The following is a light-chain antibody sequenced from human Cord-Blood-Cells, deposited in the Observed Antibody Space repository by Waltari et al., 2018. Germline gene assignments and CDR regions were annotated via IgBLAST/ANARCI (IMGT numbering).Light chain of an antibody. J-gene: IGLJ1*01. V-gene: IGLV1-51*02. CDR2: ENN. CDR1: RSDIGHNY. Sequence: SLLTQPPSVSAAPGQKFTISCSGSRSDIGHNYVSRYQQLPGTAPKILIYENNKRPSGIPDRFSGSKSGTSATLGITGLQTGDEADYYCGTWDSSLSAYVFGTGTKVTVL. CDR3: GTWDSSLSAYV.